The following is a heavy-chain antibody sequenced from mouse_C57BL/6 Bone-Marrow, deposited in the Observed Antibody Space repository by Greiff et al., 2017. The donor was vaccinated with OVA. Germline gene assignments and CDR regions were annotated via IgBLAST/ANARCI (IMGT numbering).Heavy chain of an antibody. J-gene: IGHJ2*01. Sequence: LVESGPELVKPGASVKISCKASGYAFSSSWMNWVKQRPGKGLEWIGRIYPGDGDTNYNGKFKGKATLTADKSSSTAYMQLSSLTSEDSAVYFCARCGTTGENDFDYWGQGTTLTVSS. CDR3: ARCGTTGENDFDY. D-gene: IGHD2-14*01. V-gene: IGHV1-82*01. CDR1: GYAFSSSW. CDR2: IYPGDGDT.